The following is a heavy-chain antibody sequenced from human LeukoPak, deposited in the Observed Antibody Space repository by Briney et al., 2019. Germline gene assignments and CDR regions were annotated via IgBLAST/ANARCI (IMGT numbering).Heavy chain of an antibody. CDR3: ARVAIRYSSGWYWFDP. J-gene: IGHJ5*02. V-gene: IGHV3-33*01. Sequence: GGSLRLSCAASGFTFSSYGMHWVRQAPGKGLEWVAVIWYDGSNKYYADSVKGRFTISRGNSKNTLYLQMNCLRAEDTAVYYCARVAIRYSSGWYWFDPWGQGTLVTVSS. D-gene: IGHD6-19*01. CDR2: IWYDGSNK. CDR1: GFTFSSYG.